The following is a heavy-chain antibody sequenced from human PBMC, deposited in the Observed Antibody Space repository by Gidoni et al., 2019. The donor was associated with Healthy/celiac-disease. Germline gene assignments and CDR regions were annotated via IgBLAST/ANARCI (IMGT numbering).Heavy chain of an antibody. Sequence: EVQLVESVGGLVKPGGSLRLSCAASGFTFSSYSMNWVRQAPGKGLEWVSSMSSSSSYIYYADSVKGRFTISRDNAKNSLYLQMNSLRAEDTAVYYCARSIAVAGFDYWGQGTLVTVSS. CDR1: GFTFSSYS. J-gene: IGHJ4*02. D-gene: IGHD6-19*01. V-gene: IGHV3-21*01. CDR2: MSSSSSYI. CDR3: ARSIAVAGFDY.